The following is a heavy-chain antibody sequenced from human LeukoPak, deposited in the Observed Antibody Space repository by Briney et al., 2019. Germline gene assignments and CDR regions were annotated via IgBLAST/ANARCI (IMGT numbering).Heavy chain of an antibody. CDR3: ARAGGITIFGVVYRFDP. CDR1: GGSISSGDYY. Sequence: SETLSLTCTVSGGSISSGDYYWSWIRQPPGKGLEWIGYIYYSGSTYYNPSLKSRVTISVDTSKNQFSLKLSSVTAADTAVYYCARAGGITIFGVVYRFDPWGQGTLVTVSS. V-gene: IGHV4-30-4*01. J-gene: IGHJ5*02. CDR2: IYYSGST. D-gene: IGHD3-3*01.